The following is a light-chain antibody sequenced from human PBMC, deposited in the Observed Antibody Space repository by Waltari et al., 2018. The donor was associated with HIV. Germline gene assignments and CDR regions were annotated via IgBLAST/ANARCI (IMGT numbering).Light chain of an antibody. CDR1: NIGTKN. J-gene: IGLJ1*01. CDR2: RDA. V-gene: IGLV3-9*01. CDR3: HVWDSNTEI. Sequence: SYEVTQPLSVSVALGQTATIPCGGTNIGTKNVHWYRPKPGPAPVLVIYRDANRPSGVPERFSGSNSGNTATLTISRAQAGDEADYYCHVWDSNTEIFGTGTKVTVL.